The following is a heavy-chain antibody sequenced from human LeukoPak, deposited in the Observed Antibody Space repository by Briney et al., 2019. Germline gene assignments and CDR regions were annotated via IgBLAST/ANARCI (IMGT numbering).Heavy chain of an antibody. J-gene: IGHJ4*02. CDR3: ARHLNNCGDDCYIFDY. D-gene: IGHD2-21*01. Sequence: PSETLSLTCTVSGGSIFSYYWSWIRQPPGKGLEWMGYIYYSGSTNYNPSLKSRVTISVDTSKNQFSLRVSSVIAADTAVYYCARHLNNCGDDCYIFDYWGQGTLVTVSS. CDR1: GGSIFSYY. CDR2: IYYSGST. V-gene: IGHV4-59*08.